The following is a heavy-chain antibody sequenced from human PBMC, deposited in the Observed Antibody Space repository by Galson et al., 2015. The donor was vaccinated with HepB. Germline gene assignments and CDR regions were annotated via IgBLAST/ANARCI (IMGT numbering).Heavy chain of an antibody. CDR1: GFTFSSYA. D-gene: IGHD3-22*01. CDR2: ISGSGGST. Sequence: SLRLSCAASGFTFSSYAMSWVRQAPGKGLEWVSAISGSGGSTYYADSVKGRFTISRDNSKNTLYLQMNSLRAEDTAVYYCAKVLAYYDSSGYQRRSAFDIWGQGTMVTVSS. CDR3: AKVLAYYDSSGYQRRSAFDI. V-gene: IGHV3-23*01. J-gene: IGHJ3*02.